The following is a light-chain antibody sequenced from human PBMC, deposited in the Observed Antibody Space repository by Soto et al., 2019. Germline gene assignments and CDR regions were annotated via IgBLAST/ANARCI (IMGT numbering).Light chain of an antibody. CDR2: EVS. V-gene: IGLV2-14*01. CDR1: SRDVGAYNY. Sequence: QSALTQPASVSGSPGQSITISCTGTSRDVGAYNYVSWYQHHPGRAPKLIIFEVSHRPSGVSDRFSASKSGNTASLTISGLQTEDEADYYCTSYTRPRNLLFGGGTKVTVL. J-gene: IGLJ2*01. CDR3: TSYTRPRNLL.